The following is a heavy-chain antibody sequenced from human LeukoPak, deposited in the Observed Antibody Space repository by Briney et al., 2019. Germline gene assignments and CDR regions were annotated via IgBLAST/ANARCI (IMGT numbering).Heavy chain of an antibody. CDR3: ARADGTGGPYDY. CDR2: IYSGGNT. CDR1: GFTVSSNY. J-gene: IGHJ4*02. D-gene: IGHD3/OR15-3a*01. Sequence: GGSLRLSCAVSGFTVSSNYMSWVRQAPGKELEWVSVIYSGGNTHYADSVEGRFTISRDNSKNTLFLQMNSLRAEDTAVYYCARADGTGGPYDYWGQGTLVTVSS. V-gene: IGHV3-53*01.